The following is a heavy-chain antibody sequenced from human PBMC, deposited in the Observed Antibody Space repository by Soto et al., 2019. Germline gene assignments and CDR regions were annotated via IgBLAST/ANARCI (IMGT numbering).Heavy chain of an antibody. CDR3: AREQRNYGSGSYYSDS. D-gene: IGHD3-10*01. J-gene: IGHJ4*02. Sequence: QVQLVQSGPEVKKPGASVKVSCKTSGYVYISYGISWVRQAPGHGLEWVGWMSAYTGETDYAQKFHGRVTMTTETSTSTAFLELRSLRSDDTAVYYCAREQRNYGSGSYYSDSWGQGTLVTVSS. CDR2: MSAYTGET. V-gene: IGHV1-18*04. CDR1: GYVYISYG.